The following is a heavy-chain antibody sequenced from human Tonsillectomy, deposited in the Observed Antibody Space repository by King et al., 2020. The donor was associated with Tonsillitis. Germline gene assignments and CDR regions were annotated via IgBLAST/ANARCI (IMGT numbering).Heavy chain of an antibody. V-gene: IGHV4-59*01. Sequence: VQLQESGPGLVKPSETLSLTCTVSGGSINNYYWNWIRQPPGKGLEWIGYIYYSGSTNYSPSLKSRVTISVDTSKNTFSLKLSSVTAADTAVYYCARDPMWYVGTSGSYYYYGMDVWGQGTTVTVSS. CDR2: IYYSGST. J-gene: IGHJ6*02. D-gene: IGHD4-23*01. CDR1: GGSINNYY. CDR3: ARDPMWYVGTSGSYYYYGMDV.